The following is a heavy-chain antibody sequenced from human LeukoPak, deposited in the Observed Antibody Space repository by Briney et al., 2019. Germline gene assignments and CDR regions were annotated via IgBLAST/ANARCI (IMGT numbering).Heavy chain of an antibody. CDR2: IYYNGNT. CDR3: ARHAGGIAAAGTRPFDY. V-gene: IGHV4-39*01. J-gene: IGHJ4*02. Sequence: SETLSLTCTVSGDCITSGTYYWGWIRQPPGKGLEWIGSIYYNGNTYYNPSLKSRVTISVDTSKNQFPLKLSSVIAADTAVYYCARHAGGIAAAGTRPFDYWGQGTLVTVSS. CDR1: GDCITSGTYY. D-gene: IGHD6-13*01.